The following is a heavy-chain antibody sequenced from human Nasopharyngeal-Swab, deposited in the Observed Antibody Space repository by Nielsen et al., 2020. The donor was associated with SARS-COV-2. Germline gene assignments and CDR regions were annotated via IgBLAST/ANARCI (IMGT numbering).Heavy chain of an antibody. CDR3: ARDGLRGSYYYYMDV. D-gene: IGHD3-16*01. Sequence: RQAPGKGLEWVSYISSSSSYTNYADSVKGRFTISRDNAKSSLYLQMNSLRAEDTAVYYCARDGLRGSYYYYMDVWGKGTTVTVSS. CDR2: ISSSSSYT. V-gene: IGHV3-11*06. J-gene: IGHJ6*03.